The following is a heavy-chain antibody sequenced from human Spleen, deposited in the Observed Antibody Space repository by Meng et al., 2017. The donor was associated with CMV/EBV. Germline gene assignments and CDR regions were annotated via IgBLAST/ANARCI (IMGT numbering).Heavy chain of an antibody. D-gene: IGHD3-10*01. CDR1: GYIFTDYY. J-gene: IGHJ4*02. CDR2: INPNSGGT. CDR3: ARGNLYRGHDY. Sequence: SCKTSGYIFTDYYIHWLRQAPGQGPEWLGWINPNSGGTNYEQRFQGRVTMTRDTSISTAYMEASRLRSDDTAIYYCARGNLYRGHDYWGQGTLVTVSS. V-gene: IGHV1-2*02.